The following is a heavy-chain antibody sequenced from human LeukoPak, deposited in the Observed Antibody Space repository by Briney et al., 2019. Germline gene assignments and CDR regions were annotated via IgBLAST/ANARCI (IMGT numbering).Heavy chain of an antibody. CDR3: ARERPSYDDILTGYYPRSLPYYFDY. J-gene: IGHJ4*02. V-gene: IGHV4-34*01. CDR1: GGSFSGYY. D-gene: IGHD3-9*01. CDR2: INHSGST. Sequence: SETLSLTCAVYGGSFSGYYWSWIRQPPGKGLEWIGEINHSGSTNYNPSLKSRVTISIDTSKNQFSLKLRSVTAADTAVYYCARERPSYDDILTGYYPRSLPYYFDYWGQGTLVTVSS.